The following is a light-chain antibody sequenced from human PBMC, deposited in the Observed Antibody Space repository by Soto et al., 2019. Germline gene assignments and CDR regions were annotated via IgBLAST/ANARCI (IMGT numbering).Light chain of an antibody. J-gene: IGKJ2*01. CDR1: QSVSSN. V-gene: IGKV3-15*01. Sequence: EIVMTQSPATLSVSPGERATLSCRASQSVSSNLAWYQQKPGQAPRLLIYGASTRATGIPARFSGSGSGTDFTLIISSLQSEDFAVYYCQQYNNWPLTFGQGTMLEIK. CDR2: GAS. CDR3: QQYNNWPLT.